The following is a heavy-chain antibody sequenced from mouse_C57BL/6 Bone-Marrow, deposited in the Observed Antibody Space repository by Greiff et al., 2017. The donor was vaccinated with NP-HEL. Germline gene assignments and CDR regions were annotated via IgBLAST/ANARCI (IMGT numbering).Heavy chain of an antibody. CDR1: GYTFTGYW. CDR2: ILPGSGST. J-gene: IGHJ3*01. Sequence: QVQLKQSGAELMKPGASVTLSCKATGYTFTGYWIEWVKQRPGHGLEWIGEILPGSGSTNSNEKFKGRANFTADTASNTAYMQLSILTAEDSAFYYCSRYSVSSLAYWGQGTLVTVSS. CDR3: SRYSVSSLAY. V-gene: IGHV1-9*01. D-gene: IGHD1-1*01.